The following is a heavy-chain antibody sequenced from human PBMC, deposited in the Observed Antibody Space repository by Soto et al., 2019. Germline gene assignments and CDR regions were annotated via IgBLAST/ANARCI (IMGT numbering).Heavy chain of an antibody. CDR1: GGSITSVFYC. D-gene: IGHD3-10*01. CDR3: ARDGDYFGSGSPPLLSR. CDR2: IYYSGST. Sequence: SETLSLTCTVSGGSITSVFYCWTWIRQHPVKGLEWMGHIYYSGSTSYNPSLKSRVTISIDTSKNQFSLKLTSVTAADTAVYYCARDGDYFGSGSPPLLSRWGQGTLVTVSS. J-gene: IGHJ4*02. V-gene: IGHV4-31*03.